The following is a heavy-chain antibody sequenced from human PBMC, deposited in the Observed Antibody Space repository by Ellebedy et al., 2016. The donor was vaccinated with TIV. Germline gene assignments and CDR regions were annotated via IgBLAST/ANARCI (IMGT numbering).Heavy chain of an antibody. CDR3: AHIVGATPSDY. D-gene: IGHD1-26*01. CDR1: GVTFRNYW. J-gene: IGHJ4*02. V-gene: IGHV3-74*01. Sequence: GESLKISCAVPGVTFRNYWMHWVRQVPGKGLVWVSRINEDGSTTNHADSVRGRFAISRYNARSTLFLQMNSLRADDTAVYYCAHIVGATPSDYWGQGTLVTVSS. CDR2: INEDGSTT.